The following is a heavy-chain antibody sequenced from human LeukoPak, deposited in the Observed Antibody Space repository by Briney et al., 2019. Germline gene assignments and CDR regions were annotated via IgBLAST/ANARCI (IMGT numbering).Heavy chain of an antibody. D-gene: IGHD3-9*01. Sequence: ASVKVSCKASGYTFTSYGISWVRQAPGQGLEWMGWISAYNGNTNYAQKLQGRVTMTTDTSTSTAYMELRSLRSDDTAVYYCARVARQLRYFDWSRAPYDYWGQGTLVIVSS. CDR3: ARVARQLRYFDWSRAPYDY. CDR2: ISAYNGNT. J-gene: IGHJ4*02. CDR1: GYTFTSYG. V-gene: IGHV1-18*01.